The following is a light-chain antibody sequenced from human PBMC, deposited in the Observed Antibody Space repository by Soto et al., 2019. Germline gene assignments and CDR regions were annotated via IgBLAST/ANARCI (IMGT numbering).Light chain of an antibody. V-gene: IGLV3-1*01. J-gene: IGLJ1*01. CDR1: KLGDKY. CDR3: QAWDSSSYV. CDR2: QDS. Sequence: SYELTQPPSVSVSPGQTARITCSGVKLGDKYACWYQQKPGQSPVLVIYQDSKRPSGIPERFSGSNSGNTATLTISGTQAMDEADYYCQAWDSSSYVFGTGTKVTVL.